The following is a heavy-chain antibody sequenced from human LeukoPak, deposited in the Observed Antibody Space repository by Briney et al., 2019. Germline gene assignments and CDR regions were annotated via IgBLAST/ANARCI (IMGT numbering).Heavy chain of an antibody. CDR3: AKDPGGGYDYYFDY. CDR2: ISYDGSNK. Sequence: GGSLRLSCAASGFIFSSYGMHWVRQAPGKGLEWVAVISYDGSNKYYADSVKGRFTISRDNSKNTLYLQMNSLRAEDTAVYYCAKDPGGGYDYYFDYWGQGTLVTVSS. D-gene: IGHD5-12*01. V-gene: IGHV3-30*18. J-gene: IGHJ4*02. CDR1: GFIFSSYG.